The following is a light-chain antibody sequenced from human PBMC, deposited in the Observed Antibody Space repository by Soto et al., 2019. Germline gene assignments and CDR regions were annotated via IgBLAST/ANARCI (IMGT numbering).Light chain of an antibody. CDR3: QQRSNWLT. CDR1: QSVSSY. V-gene: IGKV3-11*01. Sequence: EIVLTQSPATLSLSPGERATLSCRASQSVSSYLAWYQQKPGQAPRLLIYDASNRATGIPARFSGSGSGPDFTLTISSLEHEDFAVYYCQQRSNWLTFGGGTKVEIK. CDR2: DAS. J-gene: IGKJ4*01.